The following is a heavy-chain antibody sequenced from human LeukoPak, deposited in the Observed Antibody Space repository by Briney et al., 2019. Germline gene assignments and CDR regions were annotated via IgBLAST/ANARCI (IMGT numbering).Heavy chain of an antibody. V-gene: IGHV1-69*04. CDR2: IIPILGIA. CDR1: GGTFSSYA. CDR3: ARLIQGAGTSAHNWFDP. Sequence: ASVKVSCKASGGTFSSYAISWVRQAPGQGLEWMGRIIPILGIANYAQKFQGRVTITADKSTSTAYMELSSLRSEDTAVYYCARLIQGAGTSAHNWFDPWGQGTTVTVSS. D-gene: IGHD6-13*01. J-gene: IGHJ5*01.